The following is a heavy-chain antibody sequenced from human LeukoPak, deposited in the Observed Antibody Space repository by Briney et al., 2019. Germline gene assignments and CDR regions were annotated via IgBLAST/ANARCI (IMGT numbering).Heavy chain of an antibody. CDR2: ISSSTTYI. CDR3: ARDVGYWYFDL. V-gene: IGHV3-21*01. J-gene: IGHJ2*01. D-gene: IGHD2-15*01. CDR1: GFIFSSYS. Sequence: PGGSLRLSCGASGFIFSSYSMNWVRQAPGKGLEWVSSISSSTTYIYYADSVKGRFTISRDNAKNSLYLQMNSLRAEDTAVYYCARDVGYWYFDLWGRGTLVTVSS.